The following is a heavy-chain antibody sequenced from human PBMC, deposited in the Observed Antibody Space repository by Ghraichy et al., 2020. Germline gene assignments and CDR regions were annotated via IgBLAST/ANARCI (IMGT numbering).Heavy chain of an antibody. V-gene: IGHV3-23*01. CDR2: ISGSGGST. D-gene: IGHD6-19*01. J-gene: IGHJ4*02. CDR1: GFTFSSYA. Sequence: GGSLRLSCAASGFTFSSYAMSWVRQAPGKGLEWVSAISGSGGSTYYADSVKGRFTISRDNSKNTLYLQMNSLRAEDTAVYYCAKALPWASSGWYYFDYWGQGTLVTVSS. CDR3: AKALPWASSGWYYFDY.